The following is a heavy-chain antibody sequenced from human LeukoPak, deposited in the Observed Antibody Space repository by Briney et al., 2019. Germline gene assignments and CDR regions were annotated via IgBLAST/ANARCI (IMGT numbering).Heavy chain of an antibody. CDR2: IYYSGST. D-gene: IGHD5-18*01. CDR3: ARGRIQLWLRKVGDAFDI. Sequence: SETLSLTCTVSGGSISSSSYYWGWIRQPPGKGLEWIGSIYYSGSTYYNPSLKSRVTISVDTSKNQFSLKLSSVTAADTAVYYCARGRIQLWLRKVGDAFDIWGQGTMVTVSS. CDR1: GGSISSSSYY. V-gene: IGHV4-39*01. J-gene: IGHJ3*02.